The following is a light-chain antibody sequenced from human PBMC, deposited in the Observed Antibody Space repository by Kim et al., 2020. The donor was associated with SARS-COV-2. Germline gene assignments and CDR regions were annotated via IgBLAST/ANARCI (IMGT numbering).Light chain of an antibody. CDR1: SSNSGSNE. CDR3: AAWDGSLGTGV. J-gene: IGLJ3*02. CDR2: NS. V-gene: IGLV1-47*01. Sequence: EQWSTIYCSGGSSNSGSNEVFYHHQEPGTAPTLLIYNSKRPSGVPARISGSKSGTSASLAISGLRSEDEADYYCAAWDGSLGTGVFGGGTKLTVL.